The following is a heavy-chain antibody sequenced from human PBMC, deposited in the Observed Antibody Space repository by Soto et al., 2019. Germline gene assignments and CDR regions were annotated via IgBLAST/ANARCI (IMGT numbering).Heavy chain of an antibody. Sequence: GGSLRLSCAASGFTFINAWMNWVRQAPGKGLEWVGRIKSRTAGGATDYAAPVKGRFTISRDDSKTTLYLEMNSLKTEDTAVYYCTTDGDFWGQGTLVTVSS. V-gene: IGHV3-15*07. J-gene: IGHJ4*02. CDR1: GFTFINAW. CDR2: IKSRTAGGAT. CDR3: TTDGDF.